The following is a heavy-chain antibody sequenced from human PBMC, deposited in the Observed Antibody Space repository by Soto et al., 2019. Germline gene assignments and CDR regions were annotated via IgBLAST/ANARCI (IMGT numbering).Heavy chain of an antibody. CDR3: AKDFLQDWGQDYYYGMDV. V-gene: IGHV3-53*01. Sequence: PGGSLRLSCAAAGFSVSTSHISWVRQAPGKGLEWVSVIYSGGATHYAVSVKGRLIISRDKSKNTVDLQMNSLRAEDTAVYYCAKDFLQDWGQDYYYGMDVWGQGTLVTVSS. CDR2: IYSGGAT. CDR1: GFSVSTSH. D-gene: IGHD7-27*01. J-gene: IGHJ6*02.